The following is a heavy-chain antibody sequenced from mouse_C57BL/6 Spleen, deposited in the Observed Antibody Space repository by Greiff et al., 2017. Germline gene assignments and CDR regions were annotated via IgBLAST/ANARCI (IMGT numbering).Heavy chain of an antibody. CDR3: TREGDYGPLLD. CDR2: ISSGGDYI. D-gene: IGHD2-4*01. V-gene: IGHV5-9-1*02. Sequence: EVQGVESGEGLVKPGGSLKLSCAASGFTFSSYAMSWVRQTPEKRLEWVAYISSGGDYIYYEDTVKGRVTISRGKARNTLYLQMSSLKSEDTAMYYCTREGDYGPLLDWGQGTLVTVSA. CDR1: GFTFSSYA. J-gene: IGHJ3*01.